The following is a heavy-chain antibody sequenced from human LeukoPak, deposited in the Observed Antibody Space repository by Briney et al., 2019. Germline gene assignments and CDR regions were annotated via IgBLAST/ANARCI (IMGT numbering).Heavy chain of an antibody. CDR3: ARGPISDFWSGYGHAFDI. Sequence: SETLSLTCTVSGASITSGTYYWGWIRQPAGKGLEDIGRIYTSGTTNYNPSVKSRVTISIDTSKNQFSLTLRSVTAADTAVYYCARGPISDFWSGYGHAFDIWGQGTMVTVSS. J-gene: IGHJ3*02. CDR1: GASITSGTYY. V-gene: IGHV4-61*02. CDR2: IYTSGTT. D-gene: IGHD3-3*01.